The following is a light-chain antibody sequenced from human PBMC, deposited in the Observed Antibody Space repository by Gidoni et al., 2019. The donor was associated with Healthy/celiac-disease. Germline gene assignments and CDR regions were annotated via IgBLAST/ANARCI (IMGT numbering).Light chain of an antibody. CDR1: SSDVGSYNL. J-gene: IGLJ2*01. Sequence: QSALTPPASVSASPGQSITISCTGTSSDVGSYNLVSWYQQYPGKAPKLIIYEGSKRPSGVSDRFSGSKSGNTASLTISGLQAEDEADYYCCSYAGSTTLFGGGTKLTGL. V-gene: IGLV2-23*01. CDR2: EGS. CDR3: CSYAGSTTL.